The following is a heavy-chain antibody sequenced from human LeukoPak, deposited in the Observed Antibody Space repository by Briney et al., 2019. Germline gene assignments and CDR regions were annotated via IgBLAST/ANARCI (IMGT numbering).Heavy chain of an antibody. J-gene: IGHJ6*03. CDR3: ARDSRHYDFWSGYSLYYYYMDV. CDR1: GGSISSGGYC. V-gene: IGHV4-31*03. CDR2: IYYSGST. D-gene: IGHD3-3*01. Sequence: SETLSLTCTVSGGSISSGGYCWSWIRQHPGKGLEWIGYIYYSGSTYYNPSLKSRVTISVDTSKNQFSLKLSSVTAADTAVYYCARDSRHYDFWSGYSLYYYYMDVWGKGTTVTVSS.